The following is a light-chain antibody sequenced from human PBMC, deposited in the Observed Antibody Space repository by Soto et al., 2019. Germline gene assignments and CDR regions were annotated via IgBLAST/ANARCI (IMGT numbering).Light chain of an antibody. CDR1: QSVSSSY. V-gene: IGKV3-20*01. CDR3: QQYDNWLS. J-gene: IGKJ4*01. CDR2: GAS. Sequence: ESVLTQSPGTLSLSPGERATLSCRASQSVSSSYLAWYQQKPGQAPRLLIYGASSRATGIPDRFSGSGSGTDFTLTISRLEPEDFAVYYCQQYDNWLSFGGGTKVDIK.